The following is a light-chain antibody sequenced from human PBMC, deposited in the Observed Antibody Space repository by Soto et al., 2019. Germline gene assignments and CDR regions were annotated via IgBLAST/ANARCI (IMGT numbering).Light chain of an antibody. Sequence: QSALTQPASVSGSPGQSITISCTGTSSDVGSYNLVSWYQQHPGKAPKLMIYEGNKRPSGVSNRFSGSKSANTASLTISVLQTEDGADYYCCSYAGTNTFVFGTGTKLTVL. CDR2: EGN. CDR3: CSYAGTNTFV. V-gene: IGLV2-23*01. J-gene: IGLJ1*01. CDR1: SSDVGSYNL.